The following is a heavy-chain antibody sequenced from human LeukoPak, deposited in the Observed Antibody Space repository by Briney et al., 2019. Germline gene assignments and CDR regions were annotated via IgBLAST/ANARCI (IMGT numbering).Heavy chain of an antibody. V-gene: IGHV5-51*01. J-gene: IGHJ4*02. Sequence: GESLKISCKGSGYSFTSYWIGWVRQMPGKGLEWMGIIYPGDSDTRYSPSFQGQVTISADKSISTAYLQWSSLKASDTAMYYCARLKGYDILTGYFDYRGQGTLVTVSS. D-gene: IGHD3-9*01. CDR2: IYPGDSDT. CDR1: GYSFTSYW. CDR3: ARLKGYDILTGYFDY.